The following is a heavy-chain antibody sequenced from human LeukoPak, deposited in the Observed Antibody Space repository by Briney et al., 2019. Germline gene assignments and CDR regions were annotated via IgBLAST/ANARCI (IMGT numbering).Heavy chain of an antibody. CDR2: VLQSGRT. Sequence: SETLSLTCTVSGGSISSYYWSWIRQPPGKGLEWIGYVLQSGRTNYNPSLKGRVTILIDTSKNQFSLRLNSVTAADTAVYYCAREGASDVWGQGTMVTVSS. V-gene: IGHV4-59*01. CDR3: AREGASDV. CDR1: GGSISSYY. J-gene: IGHJ3*01.